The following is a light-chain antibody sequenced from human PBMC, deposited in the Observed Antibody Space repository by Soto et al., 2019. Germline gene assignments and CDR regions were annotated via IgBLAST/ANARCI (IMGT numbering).Light chain of an antibody. CDR2: KAS. Sequence: MTQSPSTLSGSVGDRVTITCRAIQTISSWLAWYQQKPGKAPKLLIYKASTLKSGVPSRFSGSGSGAEFTLIISGLQPDDSATYYCQQYTNTNNPWMFGQGTKV. V-gene: IGKV1-5*03. J-gene: IGKJ1*01. CDR1: QTISSW. CDR3: QQYTNTNNPWM.